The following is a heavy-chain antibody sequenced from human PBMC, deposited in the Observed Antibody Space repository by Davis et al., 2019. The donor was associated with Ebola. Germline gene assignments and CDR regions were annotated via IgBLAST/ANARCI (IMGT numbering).Heavy chain of an antibody. V-gene: IGHV4-59*12. D-gene: IGHD5-18*01. CDR1: GGSISSYY. CDR3: ASGYSYPYYYGMDV. Sequence: PSETLSLTCTVSGGSISSYYWSWIRQPPGKGLEWIGEIYHSGSTNYNPSLKSRVTISVDKSKNQFSLKLSSVTAADTAVYYCASGYSYPYYYGMDVWGKGTTVTVSS. J-gene: IGHJ6*04. CDR2: IYHSGST.